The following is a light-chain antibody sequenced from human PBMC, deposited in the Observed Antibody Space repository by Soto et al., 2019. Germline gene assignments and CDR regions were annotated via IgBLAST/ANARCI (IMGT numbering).Light chain of an antibody. J-gene: IGKJ1*01. Sequence: DIVLTQSPGTLSLSPGERATLSCRASQSVNSDFLAWYQQKPGQAPSLLIYGASSRAPGIHDRFTGSGSGTDFSLTISRLEPEDFAVYYCQQYGISPWTFGQGTKVEIK. CDR2: GAS. V-gene: IGKV3-20*01. CDR1: QSVNSDF. CDR3: QQYGISPWT.